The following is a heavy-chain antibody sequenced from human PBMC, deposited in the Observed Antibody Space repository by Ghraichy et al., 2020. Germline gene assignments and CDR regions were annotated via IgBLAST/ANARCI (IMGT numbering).Heavy chain of an antibody. CDR3: ARVTRDTRWGGSIDY. CDR2: IYYSWST. V-gene: IGHV4-31*03. CDR1: GGSISSDGYY. Sequence: SETLSLTCTVSGGSISSDGYYWIWIRQHPGKGLEWIRYIYYSWSTYYNPSLKSRVTISVDTSKNQFSLKLSSVTAADTAVYYCARVTRDTRWGGSIDYWGKGTLVTVSS. D-gene: IGHD3-16*01. J-gene: IGHJ4*02.